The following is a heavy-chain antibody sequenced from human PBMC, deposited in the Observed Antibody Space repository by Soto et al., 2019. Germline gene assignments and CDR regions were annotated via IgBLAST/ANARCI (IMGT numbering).Heavy chain of an antibody. Sequence: GGSLRLSCAASGFTFDDYGMSWVRQAPGKGLEWVSGINWNGGSTGYADSVKGRFTISRDNAKNSLYLQMNSLRAEDTALYYCARNYGSYDFWSGYYTGRDKINYYYYYGMDVWGQGTTVTVSS. D-gene: IGHD3-3*01. CDR3: ARNYGSYDFWSGYYTGRDKINYYYYYGMDV. J-gene: IGHJ6*02. CDR1: GFTFDDYG. CDR2: INWNGGST. V-gene: IGHV3-20*04.